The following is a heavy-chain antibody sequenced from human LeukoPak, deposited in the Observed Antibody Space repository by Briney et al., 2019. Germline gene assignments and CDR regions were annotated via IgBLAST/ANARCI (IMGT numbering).Heavy chain of an antibody. CDR2: ISGYNGKI. V-gene: IGHV1-18*04. Sequence: ASVKVSCKASGYTFADYYMHWVRQAPGQGLEWMGWISGYNGKINYAQKFQGRVTMTTDTSTSTAYLELRSLTSEDTAVYYCARRFCSSVSCYDDDAFDVWGQGTLVTVSS. J-gene: IGHJ3*01. CDR3: ARRFCSSVSCYDDDAFDV. D-gene: IGHD2-2*01. CDR1: GYTFADYY.